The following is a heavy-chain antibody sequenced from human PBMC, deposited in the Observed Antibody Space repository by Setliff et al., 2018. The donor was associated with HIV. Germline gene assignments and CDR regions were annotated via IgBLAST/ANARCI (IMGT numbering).Heavy chain of an antibody. V-gene: IGHV4-34*01. CDR2: INXXXGT. CDR1: XXSFSGYS. D-gene: IGHD2-15*01. J-gene: IGHJ6*03. Sequence: SETLXXTXXVYXXSFSGYSRXXIRXXPGKXXXWIGEINXXXGTNYNPSLKSRVTIPVDTSKNQLSLRLTSVTAADTAAYYFARGSDWGATPCGDYYSQXVWGIGTTVTAP. CDR3: ARGSDWGATPCGDYYSQXV.